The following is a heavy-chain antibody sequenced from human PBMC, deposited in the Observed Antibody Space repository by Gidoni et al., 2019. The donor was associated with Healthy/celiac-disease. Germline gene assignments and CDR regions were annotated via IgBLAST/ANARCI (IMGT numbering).Heavy chain of an antibody. CDR2: ISYEGHNK. CDR3: ARVGDVLLLFGGRIYAFDI. V-gene: IGHV3-30-3*01. J-gene: IGHJ3*02. D-gene: IGHD3-10*01. CDR1: GLSITIFA. Sequence: QVQPFDYGGDVVQPGWSMRLACGAYGLSITIFAVHWVRQEPGKGLEWVAVISYEGHNKYYADSVEVRCTISRDNSKNALDLRMNSLRAEDTAVYYCARVGDVLLLFGGRIYAFDIWGQGTMVTVSS.